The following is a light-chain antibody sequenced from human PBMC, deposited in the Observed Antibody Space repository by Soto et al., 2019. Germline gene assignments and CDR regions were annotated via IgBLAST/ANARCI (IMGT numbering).Light chain of an antibody. V-gene: IGKV1-33*01. CDR3: QQYDNLPLT. Sequence: DIQMTQSPSSLSASVGDRFTMTCQASQDISNYLHWYQQKPGKAPKLLIYDASNLETGVPSRFSGSGSGTDFSFTITSLQPEDIATYYCQQYDNLPLTFGGGTKVDI. J-gene: IGKJ4*01. CDR1: QDISNY. CDR2: DAS.